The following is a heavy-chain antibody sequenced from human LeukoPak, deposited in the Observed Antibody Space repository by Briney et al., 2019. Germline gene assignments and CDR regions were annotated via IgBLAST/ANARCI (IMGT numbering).Heavy chain of an antibody. D-gene: IGHD6-13*01. J-gene: IGHJ4*02. CDR1: GFTFSSYS. CDR3: ARESAAGRTRGDGFFDY. Sequence: GGSLRLSCAASGFTFSSYSMNWVRQAPGKGLEWVSSISSSSSYIFYADSVKGRFTTSRDNAKKSLYLQMNSLRAEDTAVYYCARESAAGRTRGDGFFDYWGQGTLVTVSS. V-gene: IGHV3-21*01. CDR2: ISSSSSYI.